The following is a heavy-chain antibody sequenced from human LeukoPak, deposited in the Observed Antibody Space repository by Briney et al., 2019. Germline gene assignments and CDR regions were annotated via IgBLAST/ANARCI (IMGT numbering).Heavy chain of an antibody. J-gene: IGHJ3*02. CDR2: INTNTGNP. CDR3: ARVQYYYDSSGYFLQPVDAFDI. D-gene: IGHD3-22*01. V-gene: IGHV7-4-1*02. Sequence: ASVKVSCKASGYTFTRYAMNWVRQAPGQGLQWMGWINTNTGNPTYAQGFTGRFVFSLDTSVSTAYLQISSLKAEDTAVYYCARVQYYYDSSGYFLQPVDAFDIWGQGTMVTVSS. CDR1: GYTFTRYA.